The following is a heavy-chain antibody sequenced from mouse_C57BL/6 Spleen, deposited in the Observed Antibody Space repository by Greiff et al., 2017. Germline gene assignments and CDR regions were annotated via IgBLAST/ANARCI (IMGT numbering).Heavy chain of an antibody. CDR1: GYTFTEYT. CDR3: ARHEAGDERGNYFDY. CDR2: FYPGSGSI. J-gene: IGHJ2*01. V-gene: IGHV1-62-2*01. Sequence: VQLVESGAELVKPGASVKLSCKASGYTFTEYTIHWVKQRSGQGLEWIGWFYPGSGSIKYNEKFKDKATLTADKSSSTVYMELSRLTSEDSAVYFCARHEAGDERGNYFDYWGQGTTLTVSS.